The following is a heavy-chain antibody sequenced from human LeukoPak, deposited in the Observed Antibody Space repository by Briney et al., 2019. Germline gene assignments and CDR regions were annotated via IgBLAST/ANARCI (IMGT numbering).Heavy chain of an antibody. CDR3: ARLRQYYFDY. D-gene: IGHD3-16*01. V-gene: IGHV4-39*01. J-gene: IGHJ4*02. Sequence: SETLSLTCTVSGGSISSSSYSWGWIRQPPGKGLEWIGSIYYSGSTYYNPSLKSRVTISVDTSKNQFSLKLSSVTAADTAVYYCARLRQYYFDYWGQGTLVTVSS. CDR1: GGSISSSSYS. CDR2: IYYSGST.